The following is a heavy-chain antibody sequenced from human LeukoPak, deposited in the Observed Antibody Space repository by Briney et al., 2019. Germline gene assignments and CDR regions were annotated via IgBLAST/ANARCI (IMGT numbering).Heavy chain of an antibody. Sequence: SETLSLTCTVSGGSINGYYWSWIRQPPGKGLEWIGEINHSGSTNYNPSLKSRVTISVDTSKNQFSLKLSSVTAADTAVYYCARGGYYYDSSGYYYYYYYMDVWGKGTTVTVSS. CDR2: INHSGST. CDR3: ARGGYYYDSSGYYYYYYYMDV. CDR1: GGSINGYY. J-gene: IGHJ6*03. D-gene: IGHD3-22*01. V-gene: IGHV4-34*01.